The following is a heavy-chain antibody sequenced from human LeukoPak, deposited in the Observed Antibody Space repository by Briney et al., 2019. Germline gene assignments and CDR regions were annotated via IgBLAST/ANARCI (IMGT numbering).Heavy chain of an antibody. CDR1: GGCISSGDYY. CDR3: ARGRYSSSLDY. CDR2: IYYSGST. Sequence: SETLSLTCTVSGGCISSGDYYWSWIRQPPGKDLEWIGYIYYSGSTYYNPSLKSRVTISVDTSKNQFSLKLSSVTAADTAVYYCARGRYSSSLDYWGQGTLVTVSS. V-gene: IGHV4-30-4*08. D-gene: IGHD6-13*01. J-gene: IGHJ4*02.